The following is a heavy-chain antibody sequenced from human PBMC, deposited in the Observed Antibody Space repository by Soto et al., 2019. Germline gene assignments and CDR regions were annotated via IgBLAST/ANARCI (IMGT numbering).Heavy chain of an antibody. D-gene: IGHD3-22*01. CDR1: GFTFSSYS. CDR2: ISSSSSYI. V-gene: IGHV3-21*01. Sequence: EVQLVESGGGLVKPGGSLRLSCVVSGFTFSSYSMNWVRQAPGKGLEWVSSISSSSSYIYYADSVKGRFTISRDNAKNSLYLPMNSLRAEDTAMYYCARGDSSGYYGVDYWGQGTLVTLSS. CDR3: ARGDSSGYYGVDY. J-gene: IGHJ4*02.